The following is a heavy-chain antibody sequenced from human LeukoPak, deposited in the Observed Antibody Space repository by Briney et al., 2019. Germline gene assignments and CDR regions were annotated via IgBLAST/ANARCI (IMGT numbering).Heavy chain of an antibody. CDR3: ARGTPLYRLHYSESSGLTPLDY. V-gene: IGHV3-21*01. CDR1: GFTFSSYS. J-gene: IGHJ4*02. D-gene: IGHD3-22*01. Sequence: GGSLRLSCAASGFTFSSYSMNWVRQAPGKGLEWVSAISGDSRYIYYADSVRGRFTISRDNAENSLYLQMNSLRVEDTAVYYCARGTPLYRLHYSESSGLTPLDYWGQGTLVTVSS. CDR2: ISGDSRYI.